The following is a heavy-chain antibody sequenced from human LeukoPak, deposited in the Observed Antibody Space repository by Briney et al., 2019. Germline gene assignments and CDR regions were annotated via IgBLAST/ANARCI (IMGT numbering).Heavy chain of an antibody. V-gene: IGHV1-24*01. D-gene: IGHD2-2*02. CDR3: ARDRPGRYCSTISCYSASPFDP. CDR1: GYTLTELS. Sequence: RASVKVSCKVSGYTLTELSMHWVRQAPGKGLEWMGNFDPEDGETIYAQKFQGRVTITADESTSTAYMELSSLRSEDTAVYYCARDRPGRYCSTISCYSASPFDPWGQGTLVTVSS. J-gene: IGHJ5*02. CDR2: FDPEDGET.